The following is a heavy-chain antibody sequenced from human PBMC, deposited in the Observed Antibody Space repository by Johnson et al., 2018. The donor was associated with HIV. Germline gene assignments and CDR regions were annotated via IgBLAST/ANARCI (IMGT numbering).Heavy chain of an antibody. CDR1: GFTFSSYA. V-gene: IGHV3-23*04. CDR2: ISGSGGST. CDR3: ARVVGQLLGFGELLEEDACDI. Sequence: VQLVESGGGLVQPGGSLRLSCAASGFTFSSYAMSWVRQAPGKGLEWVSAISGSGGSTYYADSVKGRFTISIDNSKHTLYLKMNSRRAEDTAVYYCARVVGQLLGFGELLEEDACDIWRQGKMVTVSS. D-gene: IGHD3-10*01. J-gene: IGHJ3*02.